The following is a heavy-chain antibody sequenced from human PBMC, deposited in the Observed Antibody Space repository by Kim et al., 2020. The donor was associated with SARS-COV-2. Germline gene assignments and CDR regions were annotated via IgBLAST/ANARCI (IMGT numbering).Heavy chain of an antibody. D-gene: IGHD6-13*01. CDR3: ARGPAAGTYDGMDV. V-gene: IGHV1-8*01. Sequence: ASVKVSCKASGYTFTSYDINWVRQATGQGLEWMGWMNPNSGNTGYAQKFQGRVTMTRNTSISTAYMELSSLRSEDTAVYYCARGPAAGTYDGMDVWGQGTTVTVSS. J-gene: IGHJ6*02. CDR2: MNPNSGNT. CDR1: GYTFTSYD.